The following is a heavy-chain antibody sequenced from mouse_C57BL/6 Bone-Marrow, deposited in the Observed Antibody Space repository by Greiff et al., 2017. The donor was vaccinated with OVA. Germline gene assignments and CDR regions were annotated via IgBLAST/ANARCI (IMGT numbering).Heavy chain of an antibody. CDR2: IYPRSGNT. D-gene: IGHD2-5*01. Sequence: VKLMESGAELARPGASVKLSCKASGYTFTSYGISWVKQRTGQGLEWIGEIYPRSGNTYYNEKFKGKATLTADKSSSTAYMELRSLTSEDSAVYFCARSYSNRYYYAMDYWGQGTSVTVSS. V-gene: IGHV1-81*01. CDR1: GYTFTSYG. CDR3: ARSYSNRYYYAMDY. J-gene: IGHJ4*01.